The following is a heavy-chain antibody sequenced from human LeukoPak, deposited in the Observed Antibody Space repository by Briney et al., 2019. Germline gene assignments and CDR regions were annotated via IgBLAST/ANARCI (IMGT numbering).Heavy chain of an antibody. D-gene: IGHD6-13*01. J-gene: IGHJ4*02. CDR1: GFTFSGYS. Sequence: TGGSLRLSCVASGFTFSGYSMNWVRQAPGKGLEWVSGISSSSTYIYYADSVKGRFTISRDNAKNSLYLQMNSLGAEDTALYYCARVITDTISWYGSDYWGQGALVTVSS. CDR3: ARVITDTISWYGSDY. CDR2: ISSSSTYI. V-gene: IGHV3-21*01.